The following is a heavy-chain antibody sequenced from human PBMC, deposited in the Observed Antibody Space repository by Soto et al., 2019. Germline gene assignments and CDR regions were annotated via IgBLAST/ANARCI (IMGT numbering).Heavy chain of an antibody. V-gene: IGHV3-30-3*01. CDR2: ISYDGSNK. D-gene: IGHD3-16*01. CDR3: ARDQRGEY. J-gene: IGHJ4*02. Sequence: QVQLVESGGGVVQPGRSLRLSCAASGFTFSSYAMHWVRQAPGKGLEWVAVISYDGSNKYYADSVKGRFTISRDNSKNTLYLPMNSLRAEDTAVYYCARDQRGEYWGQGTLVTVSS. CDR1: GFTFSSYA.